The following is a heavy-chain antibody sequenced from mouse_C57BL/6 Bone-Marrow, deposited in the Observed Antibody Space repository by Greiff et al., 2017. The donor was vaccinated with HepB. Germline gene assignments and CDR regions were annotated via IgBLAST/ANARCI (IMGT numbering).Heavy chain of an antibody. J-gene: IGHJ3*01. CDR2: ISSGGDYI. D-gene: IGHD2-4*01. V-gene: IGHV5-9-1*02. Sequence: EVQVVQSGDGLVKPGGSLKLSCAASGFTFSSYAMSWVRQTPEKRLEWVAYISSGGDYIYYADTLKGRVTISRDNATNTLYLQMISLKSEDTAMYYGKRGAGLRSWFAYWGQGTPVTVS. CDR3: KRGAGLRSWFAY. CDR1: GFTFSSYA.